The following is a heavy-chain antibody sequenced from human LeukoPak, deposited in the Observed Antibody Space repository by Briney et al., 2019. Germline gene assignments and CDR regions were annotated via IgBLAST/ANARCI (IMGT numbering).Heavy chain of an antibody. Sequence: GGSLRLSCAASGNYWMHWVRQAPGKGLVWVSHINSDGSWTSYADSVKGRFTISKDNAKNTVYLQMNSLRAEDTAVYYCVSFYVTYWGRGTLVTVSS. CDR1: GNYW. D-gene: IGHD2/OR15-2a*01. J-gene: IGHJ4*02. V-gene: IGHV3-74*01. CDR2: INSDGSWT. CDR3: VSFYVTY.